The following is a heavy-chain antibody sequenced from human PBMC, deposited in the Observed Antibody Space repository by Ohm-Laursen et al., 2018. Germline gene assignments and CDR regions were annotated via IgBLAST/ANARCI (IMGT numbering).Heavy chain of an antibody. CDR3: ARDSEVRYYYYGMDV. Sequence: GASVKVSCKASGYTFTGYYMHWVRQAPGQGLEWMGWISGYNGNTNYAQKLQGRVTMTTDTSTSTAYMELRSLRSDDTAVYYCARDSEVRYYYYGMDVWGQGTTVTVSS. J-gene: IGHJ6*02. CDR2: ISGYNGNT. D-gene: IGHD3-10*01. CDR1: GYTFTGYY. V-gene: IGHV1-18*04.